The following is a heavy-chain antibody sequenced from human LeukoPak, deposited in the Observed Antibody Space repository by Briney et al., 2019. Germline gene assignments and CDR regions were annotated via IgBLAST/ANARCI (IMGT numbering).Heavy chain of an antibody. Sequence: GGSLRLSCDVSGFTFTKHDMSWFRRPPGKGLEWVSSISRSGAYSHYAASVRGRFTISRVNSNDTLFLQMTGLQVADTAIYYCARGSLGPAYWGRGTLVAVSS. CDR3: ARGSLGPAY. D-gene: IGHD3-10*01. J-gene: IGHJ1*01. CDR1: GFTFTKHD. V-gene: IGHV3-20*04. CDR2: ISRSGAYS.